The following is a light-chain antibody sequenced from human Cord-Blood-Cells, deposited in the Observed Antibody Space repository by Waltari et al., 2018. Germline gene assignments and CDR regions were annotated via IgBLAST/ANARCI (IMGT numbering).Light chain of an antibody. Sequence: QSALTQPASVSGSPGQSITIPCTGTSSDVAGYNYVSWYQQHPGKAPELMIYDVSKRPSGVSNRFSGSKSGNTASLTISGLQAEDEADYYCSSYTSSSTWVFGGGTKLTVL. CDR2: DVS. CDR3: SSYTSSSTWV. CDR1: SSDVAGYNY. J-gene: IGLJ3*02. V-gene: IGLV2-14*01.